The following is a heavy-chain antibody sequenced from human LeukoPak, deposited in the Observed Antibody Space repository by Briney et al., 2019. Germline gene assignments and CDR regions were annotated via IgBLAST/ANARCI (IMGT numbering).Heavy chain of an antibody. Sequence: TGGSLRLSCAASGFTFSTYIMNWVRQAPGKGLEWVSYISNGSSNIYYADSVKGRFTISRDNAKNSLYLQMNSLRGEDTAVYYCARDSTSYSNWGTDYYLDYWGQGALVTVSP. V-gene: IGHV3-21*01. CDR3: ARDSTSYSNWGTDYYLDY. J-gene: IGHJ4*02. CDR1: GFTFSTYI. D-gene: IGHD4-11*01. CDR2: ISNGSSNI.